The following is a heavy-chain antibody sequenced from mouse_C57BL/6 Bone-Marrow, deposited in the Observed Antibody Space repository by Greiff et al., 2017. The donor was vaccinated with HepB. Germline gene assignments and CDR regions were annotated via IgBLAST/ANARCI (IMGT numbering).Heavy chain of an antibody. J-gene: IGHJ1*03. Sequence: VQLQQSGAELMKPGASVKLSCKATGYTFTGYWIEWVKQRPGHGLEWIGEILPGSGSTNYNEKFKGKATFTADTSSNTAYMQLSSLTTEDSAIYYWARYASYSGSSHWYFDVWGTGTTVTVSS. V-gene: IGHV1-9*01. CDR2: ILPGSGST. CDR3: ARYASYSGSSHWYFDV. CDR1: GYTFTGYW. D-gene: IGHD1-1*01.